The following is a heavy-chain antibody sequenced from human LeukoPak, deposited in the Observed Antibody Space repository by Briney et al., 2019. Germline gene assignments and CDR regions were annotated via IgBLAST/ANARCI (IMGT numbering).Heavy chain of an antibody. D-gene: IGHD3-22*01. CDR1: GYTFTSY. V-gene: IGHV1-8*01. J-gene: IGHJ4*02. CDR3: AREARDSSGYYPAKFDY. CDR2: MNPNSGNT. Sequence: ASVKVSCKASGYTFTSYVNWVRQATGQGLEWMGWMNPNSGNTGYAQKLQGRVTMTTDTSTSTAYMELRSLRSDDTAVYYCAREARDSSGYYPAKFDYWGQGTLVTVSS.